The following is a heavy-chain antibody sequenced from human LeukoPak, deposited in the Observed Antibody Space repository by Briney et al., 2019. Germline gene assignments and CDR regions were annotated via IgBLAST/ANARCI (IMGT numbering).Heavy chain of an antibody. CDR1: GFTFSSHW. Sequence: GGPLRLSCAASGFTFSSHWMSWVRQAPGKGLEWVANIKHDGSEEYYVDSVKGRFTISRDNAKNSLCLQMNSLRAEDTAVYYCAREVSGALSYWGQGTLVTVSS. D-gene: IGHD3-16*02. CDR3: AREVSGALSY. CDR2: IKHDGSEE. J-gene: IGHJ4*02. V-gene: IGHV3-7*01.